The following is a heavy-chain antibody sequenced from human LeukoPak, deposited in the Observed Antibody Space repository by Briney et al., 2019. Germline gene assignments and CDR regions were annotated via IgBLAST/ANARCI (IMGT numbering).Heavy chain of an antibody. CDR2: INAGNGNT. V-gene: IGHV1-3*01. CDR1: GYTFTSYA. CDR3: ARSSSWYPDYFDY. Sequence: ASVKVSCKASGYTFTSYAMHWVRQAPGQRLEWMGWINAGNGNTKYSQKFQGRVTITRDTSASTAYMELSSLRSEDTAVYYCARSSSWYPDYFDYWGQGTLVTVSS. D-gene: IGHD6-13*01. J-gene: IGHJ4*02.